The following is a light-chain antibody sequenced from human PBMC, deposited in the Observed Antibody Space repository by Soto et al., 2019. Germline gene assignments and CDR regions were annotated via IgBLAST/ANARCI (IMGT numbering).Light chain of an antibody. CDR3: QQYNNWPPIT. CDR1: HSVSNN. CDR2: YAS. J-gene: IGKJ5*01. Sequence: EIMMTQSPATLSVSPGARATLSCRASHSVSNNLAWYQQKPGQAPRLLIYYASTRATGIPARFSGSGSGTEFTLTISSLQSEDFALYYCQQYNNWPPITFGQGTRLEIK. V-gene: IGKV3-15*01.